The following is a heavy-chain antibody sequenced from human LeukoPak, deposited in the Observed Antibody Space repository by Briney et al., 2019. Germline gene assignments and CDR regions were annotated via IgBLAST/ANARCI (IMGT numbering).Heavy chain of an antibody. Sequence: GGSLRLSCAASGFTFSSYGMHWVRQAPGEGLEWVAVISYDGSNKYYADSVKGRFTISRDNSKNTLYLQMNSLRAEDTAVYYCAKDSSGWLDYWGQGTLVTVSS. CDR2: ISYDGSNK. CDR3: AKDSSGWLDY. CDR1: GFTFSSYG. J-gene: IGHJ4*02. D-gene: IGHD6-19*01. V-gene: IGHV3-30*18.